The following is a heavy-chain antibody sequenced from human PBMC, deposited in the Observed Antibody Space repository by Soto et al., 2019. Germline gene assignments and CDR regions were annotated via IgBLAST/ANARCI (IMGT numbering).Heavy chain of an antibody. D-gene: IGHD2-2*01. CDR2: IYYSGST. CDR3: AQTAGGGFCSSSTCSLLNWFVP. Sequence: SETLSLTCAVSGGSISSGGYSWSWIRQPPGKGLEWIGYIYYSGSTHYNPSLKSRVTISLDRSKNQFSLKLSSVTAADTAVYYCAQTAGGGFCSSSTCSLLNWFVPWGQGILVTVSS. V-gene: IGHV4-30-2*01. J-gene: IGHJ5*02. CDR1: GGSISSGGYS.